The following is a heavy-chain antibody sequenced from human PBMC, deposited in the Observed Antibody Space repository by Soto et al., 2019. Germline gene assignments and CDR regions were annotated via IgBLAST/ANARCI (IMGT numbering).Heavy chain of an antibody. CDR3: ARVTYSGSYSDY. V-gene: IGHV3-21*01. CDR1: GFTFSSYS. J-gene: IGHJ4*02. CDR2: ISSSSSYI. Sequence: GSLRLSCAASGFTFSSYSMNWVRQAPGKGLEWVSSISSSSSYIYYADSVKGRFTISRDNAKNSLYLQMNSLRAEDTAVYYCARVTYSGSYSDYWGQGTLVTVSS. D-gene: IGHD1-26*01.